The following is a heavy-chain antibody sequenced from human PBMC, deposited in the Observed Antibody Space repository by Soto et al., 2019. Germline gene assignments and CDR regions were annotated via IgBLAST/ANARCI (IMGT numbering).Heavy chain of an antibody. V-gene: IGHV3-21*01. CDR1: GFTFSSYS. Sequence: PGGSRRLSCAASGFTFSSYSMNWVRQAPGKGLEWVSSISRSSSYIYYADSVNGRFTISRDSAKNSLYLQMNSLRAEDTAVSYCATARTDSSIDAFDIWGQGTMVTFSS. D-gene: IGHD3-22*01. CDR3: ATARTDSSIDAFDI. J-gene: IGHJ3*02. CDR2: ISRSSSYI.